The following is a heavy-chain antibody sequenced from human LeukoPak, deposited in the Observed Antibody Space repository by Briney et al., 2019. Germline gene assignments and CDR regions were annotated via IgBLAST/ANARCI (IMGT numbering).Heavy chain of an antibody. CDR1: GFTFSSYS. CDR3: ARTTYDYVWGSYPPDY. J-gene: IGHJ4*02. Sequence: GGSLRLSCAASGFTFSSYSMNWVRQAPGKGLEWVSSISSSSSSIYYADSVKGRFTISRDNAKNSLYLQMNSLRAEDTAVYYCARTTYDYVWGSYPPDYWGQGTLVTVSS. D-gene: IGHD3-16*02. V-gene: IGHV3-21*01. CDR2: ISSSSSSI.